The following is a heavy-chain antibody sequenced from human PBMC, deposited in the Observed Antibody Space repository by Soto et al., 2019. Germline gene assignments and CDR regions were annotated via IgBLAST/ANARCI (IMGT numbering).Heavy chain of an antibody. Sequence: PSETLSLTCAVSGVSISSGNWWTLVRQSPQRGLEYIGETFHDGTANYYPSFERRVAISVDTSKNQFSLKLTSVTAADTAIYFCARLVYNTRLNYMYFDFWGEGTMVTVYS. D-gene: IGHD1-20*01. CDR2: TFHDGTA. CDR3: ARLVYNTRLNYMYFDF. J-gene: IGHJ4*02. CDR1: GVSISSGNW. V-gene: IGHV4-4*02.